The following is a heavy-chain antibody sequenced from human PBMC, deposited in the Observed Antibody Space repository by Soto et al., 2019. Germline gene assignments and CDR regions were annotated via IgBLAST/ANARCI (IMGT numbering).Heavy chain of an antibody. CDR3: ARLVACNGGSCKFGP. Sequence: QLQLQESGPGLVTPSETLSLTCTVSGGSVSSRSYFWARVRQSPAKGLEWIGSINYRGTTFYIVALKRRATISIVSCTIQFSLRLISVTAADTAVHYCARLVACNGGSCKFGPWGQGTLVMVSS. D-gene: IGHD2-15*01. CDR2: INYRGTT. CDR1: GGSVSSRSYF. V-gene: IGHV4-39*01. J-gene: IGHJ5*02.